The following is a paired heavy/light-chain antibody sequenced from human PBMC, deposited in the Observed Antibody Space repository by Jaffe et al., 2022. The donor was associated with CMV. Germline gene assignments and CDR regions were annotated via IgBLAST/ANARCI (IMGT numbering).Light chain of an antibody. CDR3: QQYGSSGYT. CDR1: QSVSSSY. CDR2: GAS. V-gene: IGKV3-20*01. Sequence: EIVLTQSPGTLSLSPGERATLSCRASQSVSSSYLAWYQQKPGQAPRLLIYGASSRATGIPDRFSGSGSGTDFTLTISRLEPEDFAVYYCQQYGSSGYTFGQGTKLEIK. J-gene: IGKJ2*01.
Heavy chain of an antibody. CDR1: GGSFSGYY. J-gene: IGHJ4*02. D-gene: IGHD6-13*01. CDR2: INHSGST. CDR3: ARGLGQLVRLGGPIATDY. V-gene: IGHV4-34*01. Sequence: QVQLQQWGAGLLKPSETLSLTCAVYGGSFSGYYWSWIRQPPGKGLEWIGEINHSGSTNYNPSLKSRVTISVDTSKNQFSLKLSSVTAADTAVYYCARGLGQLVRLGGPIATDYWGQGTLVTVSS.